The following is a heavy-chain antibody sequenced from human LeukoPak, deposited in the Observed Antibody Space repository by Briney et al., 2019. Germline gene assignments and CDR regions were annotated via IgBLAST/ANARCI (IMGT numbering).Heavy chain of an antibody. J-gene: IGHJ3*02. Sequence: PGGSLRLSCAASGFTFSSYAMSWVRQAPGQGLVWVSRINSDGGSTDYADSVKGRFTISRDNAKNTLYLQMNSLRAEDTAVYYCVKVRGIMLGAFDIWGQGTMVTVSS. CDR1: GFTFSSYA. D-gene: IGHD3-10*01. CDR2: INSDGGST. V-gene: IGHV3-74*01. CDR3: VKVRGIMLGAFDI.